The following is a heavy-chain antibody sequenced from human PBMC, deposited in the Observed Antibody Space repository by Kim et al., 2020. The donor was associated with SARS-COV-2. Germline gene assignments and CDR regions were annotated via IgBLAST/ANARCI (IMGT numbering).Heavy chain of an antibody. Sequence: GGSLRLSCAASGFTFSSYWMSWVRQAPGKGLEWVANIKGDGSEKYYVDSVKGRFTISRDNTKNSMYLQLNSLRADDTAMYYCATPPRRSPASWGQGTLVTVSS. CDR3: ATPPRRSPAS. CDR1: GFTFSSYW. V-gene: IGHV3-7*03. CDR2: IKGDGSEK. J-gene: IGHJ5*02.